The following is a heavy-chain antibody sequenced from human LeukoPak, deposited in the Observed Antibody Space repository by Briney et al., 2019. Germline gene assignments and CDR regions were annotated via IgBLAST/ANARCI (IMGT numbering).Heavy chain of an antibody. CDR1: GGSISSYY. D-gene: IGHD1/OR15-1a*01. J-gene: IGHJ4*02. CDR2: IYTSGST. CDR3: AREEQYAFDY. Sequence: SETLPLTCTVSGGSISSYYWSWIRQPAGKGLEWIGRIYTSGSTNYNPPLKSRVTMPVDTSKNQFSLKLSSVTAADTAVYYCAREEQYAFDYWGQGTLVTVSS. V-gene: IGHV4-4*07.